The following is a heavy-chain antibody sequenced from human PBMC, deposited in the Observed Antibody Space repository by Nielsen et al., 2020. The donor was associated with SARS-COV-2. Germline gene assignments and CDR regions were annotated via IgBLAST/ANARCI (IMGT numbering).Heavy chain of an antibody. D-gene: IGHD1-26*01. V-gene: IGHV3-30*18. CDR2: VSNDGSNGYDVSNEGRDK. J-gene: IGHJ6*02. CDR1: GFAFGSYA. CDR3: AKSLLVGGLTGYGMDV. Sequence: GGSLRLSCAASGFAFGSYAMHWVRQAPGKGLEWVAAVSNDGSNGYDVSNEGRDKNYGDSVKGRFTITRDNSKNMLYLQMNSLRPEDTAVYYCAKSLLVGGLTGYGMDVWGQGTTVTVSS.